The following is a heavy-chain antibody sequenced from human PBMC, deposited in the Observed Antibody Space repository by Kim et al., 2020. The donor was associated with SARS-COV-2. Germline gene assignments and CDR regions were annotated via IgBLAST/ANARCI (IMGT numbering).Heavy chain of an antibody. CDR3: ARRLSNTSGWGSHYCDL. CDR2: INHSGRT. CDR1: GGSFSGYY. J-gene: IGHJ2*01. V-gene: IGHV4-34*01. Sequence: SETLSLTCAVYGGSFSGYYWSWIRQPPGKGLEWIGEINHSGRTNYNPSLKSRVTISVDTSKNQFSLKLTSVTAAEAALYFCARRLSNTSGWGSHYCDLWG. D-gene: IGHD3-10*01.